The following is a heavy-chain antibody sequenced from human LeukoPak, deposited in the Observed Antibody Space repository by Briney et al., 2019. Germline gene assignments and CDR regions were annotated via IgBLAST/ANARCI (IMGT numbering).Heavy chain of an antibody. CDR3: AREISRTGAFDI. CDR2: IYSGGST. Sequence: GGSLRLSCAASGFTVSSNYMSWVRQAPGKGLEWVSVIYSGGSTYYADSVKGRFTISRVNSKNTLYLQMNSLRAEDTAVYYCAREISRTGAFDIWGQGTMVTVSS. CDR1: GFTVSSNY. J-gene: IGHJ3*02. V-gene: IGHV3-53*05. D-gene: IGHD3-3*02.